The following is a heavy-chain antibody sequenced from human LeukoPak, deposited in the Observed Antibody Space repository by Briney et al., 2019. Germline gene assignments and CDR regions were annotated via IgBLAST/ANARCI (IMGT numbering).Heavy chain of an antibody. Sequence: PSETLSLTCAVSGGSISGYYWGWIRQPPGRGLEWIGYIYYTGSTNYSPSLKSRVTISVDTSKNQFSLQLSSVTAADTAVYYCARRKPSGTLDHWGQGTLVTVSS. CDR1: GGSISGYY. V-gene: IGHV4-59*08. CDR3: ARRKPSGTLDH. D-gene: IGHD6-13*01. CDR2: IYYTGST. J-gene: IGHJ4*02.